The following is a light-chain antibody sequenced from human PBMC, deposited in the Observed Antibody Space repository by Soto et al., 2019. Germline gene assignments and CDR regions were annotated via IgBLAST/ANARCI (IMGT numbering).Light chain of an antibody. J-gene: IGKJ4*01. V-gene: IGKV1-9*01. CDR1: QDIRSS. CDR2: TVS. Sequence: DIQLTQSPSFLSASVGARLTITCRASQDIRSSLAWYQQKPGKAPNLLIYTVSTLQSGDPSRFSGSRSGTEFPLTISSLQPEDFGTFYCQQFNSSPFTFGGGTKVEI. CDR3: QQFNSSPFT.